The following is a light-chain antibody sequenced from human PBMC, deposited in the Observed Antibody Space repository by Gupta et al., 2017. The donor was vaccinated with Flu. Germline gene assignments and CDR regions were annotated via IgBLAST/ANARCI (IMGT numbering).Light chain of an antibody. CDR2: QND. CDR3: AAWDDSLSGFYV. V-gene: IGLV1-44*01. J-gene: IGLJ1*01. Sequence: QSVLTQPPSVSATPGQRVTISCSGSRSNIGINTVNWYQQLPGTAPKLLVNQNDRRPSGVPDRFSGSKSGTSASRAIGGLQPEDEAEYFCAAWDDSLSGFYVFGSGTKVTVL. CDR1: RSNIGINT.